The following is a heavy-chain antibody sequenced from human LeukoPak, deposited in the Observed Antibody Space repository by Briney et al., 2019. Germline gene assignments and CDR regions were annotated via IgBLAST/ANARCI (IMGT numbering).Heavy chain of an antibody. V-gene: IGHV1-69*13. CDR3: ARDRRIKDYDPLPGY. CDR2: IIPIFGTA. J-gene: IGHJ4*02. D-gene: IGHD3-16*01. CDR1: GGTFSSYA. Sequence: SVKVSCKASGGTFSSYAISWVRQAPGQGLEWMGGIIPIFGTANYAQKFQGRVTITADESTSTAYMELRSLRSDDTAVYYCARDRRIKDYDPLPGYWGQGTLVTVSS.